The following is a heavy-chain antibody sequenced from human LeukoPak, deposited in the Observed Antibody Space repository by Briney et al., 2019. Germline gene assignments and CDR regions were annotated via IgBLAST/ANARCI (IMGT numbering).Heavy chain of an antibody. CDR3: ATERASSDAFAF. J-gene: IGHJ3*01. CDR1: GFTFSSYW. D-gene: IGHD6-6*01. V-gene: IGHV3-30*02. Sequence: PGGSLRLSCVSSGFTFSSYWMHWVRQTPGKGLEWLAYIRSDGKYKPYADSVKGRFTISRDNSKNTVYLHMSSLRLDDTAVYFCATERASSDAFAFWGQGTKVAVAS. CDR2: IRSDGKYK.